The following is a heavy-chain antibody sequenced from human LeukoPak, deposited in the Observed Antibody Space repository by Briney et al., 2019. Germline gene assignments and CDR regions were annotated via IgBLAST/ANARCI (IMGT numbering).Heavy chain of an antibody. CDR3: ARTYRSSGYAFDI. CDR2: VDWDDDK. D-gene: IGHD3-22*01. Sequence: SGPTLVNPTQTLTLTCTFSGFSLSTSGMRVSWIRQPPGKALEWLARVDWDDDKFYSTSLKTRLTISKDTSKNQVVLTMTNMDPVDTATYYCARTYRSSGYAFDIWGQGTMVTVPS. CDR1: GFSLSTSGMR. V-gene: IGHV2-70*04. J-gene: IGHJ3*02.